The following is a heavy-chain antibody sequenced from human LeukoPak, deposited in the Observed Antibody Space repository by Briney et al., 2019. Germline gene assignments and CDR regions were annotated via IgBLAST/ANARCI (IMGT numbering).Heavy chain of an antibody. Sequence: GEFLEISRRGSGFHLNSYWLGRVRPGPRQGLEWMGIIYPGDSDTRYSPSFQGQVTISADKSISTAYLQWSSLKASDTAMYYCARHQRWDTSTYHNWFDPWGQGTLVTVSS. J-gene: IGHJ5*02. CDR1: GFHLNSYW. CDR3: ARHQRWDTSTYHNWFDP. D-gene: IGHD1-26*01. V-gene: IGHV5-51*01. CDR2: IYPGDSDT.